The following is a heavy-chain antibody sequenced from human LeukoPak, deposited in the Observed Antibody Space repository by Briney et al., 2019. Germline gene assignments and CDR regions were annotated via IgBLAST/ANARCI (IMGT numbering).Heavy chain of an antibody. CDR1: GFTFSTYN. J-gene: IGHJ4*02. Sequence: GGSLRLSCAASGFTFSTYNMNWVRQAPGKGLEWVSSITSSSSYTFYADSVKGRFTISRDNAKNSLYLQMNSLRAEDTAVYYCARGKYDSSGYPLLGFDYWGQGTLVTVSS. V-gene: IGHV3-21*01. CDR2: ITSSSSYT. D-gene: IGHD3-22*01. CDR3: ARGKYDSSGYPLLGFDY.